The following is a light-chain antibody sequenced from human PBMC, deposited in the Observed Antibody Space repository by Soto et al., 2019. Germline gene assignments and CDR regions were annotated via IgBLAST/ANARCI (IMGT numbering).Light chain of an antibody. V-gene: IGKV3-20*01. CDR1: QSVSNNY. CDR3: QQYGSSPPYT. J-gene: IGKJ2*01. Sequence: EVVLTQSPGTLSLSPGERATLSCRASQSVSNNYVAWYQQKPGQAPRLLIFGSSDRATGIPDRFSGSGSGTDFTFTISRREPEDFAVYYCQQYGSSPPYTFGQGTKLEIK. CDR2: GSS.